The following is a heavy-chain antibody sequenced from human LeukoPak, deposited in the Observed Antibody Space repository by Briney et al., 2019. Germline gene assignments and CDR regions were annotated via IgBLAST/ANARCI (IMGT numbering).Heavy chain of an antibody. Sequence: SETLSLTCTVSGGSISSYYWGWIRQPPGKGLEWIGGIYYSGSTYYNPSLKSRVTISVDTSKNQFSLKLSSVTAADTAVYYCARTQSGYSYVLGYYGMDVWGQGTTVTVSS. V-gene: IGHV4-39*07. CDR3: ARTQSGYSYVLGYYGMDV. CDR1: GGSISSYY. D-gene: IGHD5-18*01. J-gene: IGHJ6*02. CDR2: IYYSGST.